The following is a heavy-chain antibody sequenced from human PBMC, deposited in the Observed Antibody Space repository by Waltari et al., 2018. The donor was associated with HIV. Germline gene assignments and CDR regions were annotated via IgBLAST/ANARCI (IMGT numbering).Heavy chain of an antibody. CDR1: GDTFSSYG. CDR2: IIPLSGTI. J-gene: IGHJ6*02. Sequence: QVQAVQSGAEVKKPGSSVTVSCKAAGDTFSSYGISWFRQAPGQGLEWRGGIIPLSGTIKYAQKFQGRLTINADGSTNTAYMELSSLKSEDTAVYYCARGTGDCSSTSCPTWGMDVWGQGTTVTVSS. CDR3: ARGTGDCSSTSCPTWGMDV. V-gene: IGHV1-69*12. D-gene: IGHD2-2*01.